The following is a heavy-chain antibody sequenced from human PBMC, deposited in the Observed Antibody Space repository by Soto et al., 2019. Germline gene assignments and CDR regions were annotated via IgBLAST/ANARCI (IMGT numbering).Heavy chain of an antibody. J-gene: IGHJ4*02. V-gene: IGHV3-23*01. Sequence: EVQLLESGGGLVQPGGSLRLSCAASGFTFSSYAMSWVRQAPGKGLEWVSAISGSGGSTYYADSVKGRFTISRDNSKNTLYLQMNSLRAEDTAVYYWSKDRYYYDNQGWGQGTLVTVSS. D-gene: IGHD3-22*01. CDR3: SKDRYYYDNQG. CDR1: GFTFSSYA. CDR2: ISGSGGST.